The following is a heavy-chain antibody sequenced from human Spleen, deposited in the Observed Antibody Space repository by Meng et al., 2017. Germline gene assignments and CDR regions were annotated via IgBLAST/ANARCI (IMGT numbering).Heavy chain of an antibody. V-gene: IGHV3-23*01. J-gene: IGHJ4*02. Sequence: GESLKISCAASGFTFSSYAMSWVRQAPGKGLEWVSAISGSGGSTIYYADSVKGRFIISRDNAKNSLYLQMNSLRAEDTAVYYCARGAPSYNWNRLDYWGQGTLVTVSS. CDR3: ARGAPSYNWNRLDY. CDR1: GFTFSSYA. D-gene: IGHD1-20*01. CDR2: ISGSGGSTI.